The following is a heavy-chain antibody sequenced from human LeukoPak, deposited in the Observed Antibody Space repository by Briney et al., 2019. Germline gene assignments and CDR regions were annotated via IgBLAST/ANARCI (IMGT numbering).Heavy chain of an antibody. V-gene: IGHV3-9*01. J-gene: IGHJ4*02. Sequence: GRSLRLSCAASGFTFDDYSMQWLRQAPGKGLEWVSGISWNSGSAGYADSVKGRFTISRDSAKNSLYLQMNSLRTEDTALYYCAKDRTYSAYAALDYWGQGTLVTVSS. CDR3: AKDRTYSAYAALDY. CDR2: ISWNSGSA. D-gene: IGHD5-12*01. CDR1: GFTFDDYS.